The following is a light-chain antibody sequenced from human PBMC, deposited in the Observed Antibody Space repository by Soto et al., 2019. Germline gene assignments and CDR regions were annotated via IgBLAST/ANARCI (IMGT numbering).Light chain of an antibody. CDR1: SSDVGGYNY. J-gene: IGLJ3*02. CDR3: SSYAGSNTV. CDR2: EVS. Sequence: QSALTQPPSAPGSPGQSVTISCTGTSSDVGGYNYVSWYQQHPGKAPKLMIYEVSKRPSGVPDRFSGSTSGNTASLTVSGLQAEDEADYYCSSYAGSNTVFGGGTQLTVL. V-gene: IGLV2-8*01.